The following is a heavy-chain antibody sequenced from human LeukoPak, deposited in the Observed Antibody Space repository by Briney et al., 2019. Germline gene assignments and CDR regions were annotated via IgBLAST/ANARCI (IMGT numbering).Heavy chain of an antibody. CDR3: AKDSDIVVAIGAN. Sequence: GGSLRLSCAASGFTFSSYGMHWVRQAPGKGLEWVAFIRYDGSNKYYADSVKGRFTISRDNSKNTLYLQMNSLRAEDTAVYYCAKDSDIVVAIGANWGQGTLAIVSS. CDR1: GFTFSSYG. V-gene: IGHV3-30*02. J-gene: IGHJ4*02. CDR2: IRYDGSNK. D-gene: IGHD2-15*01.